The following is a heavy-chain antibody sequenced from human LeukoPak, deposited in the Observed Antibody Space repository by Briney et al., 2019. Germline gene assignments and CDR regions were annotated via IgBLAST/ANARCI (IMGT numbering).Heavy chain of an antibody. J-gene: IGHJ4*02. D-gene: IGHD6-13*01. V-gene: IGHV7-4-1*02. CDR1: GYTFTSYA. CDR2: INTNTGNP. Sequence: ASVKVSCKASGYTFTSYAMNWVRQAPGQGLGWMGWINTNTGNPTYAQGFTGRFVFSLDTSVSTAYLQISSLKAEDTAVYYCARDSPGIAAAGNFDYWGQGTLVTVSS. CDR3: ARDSPGIAAAGNFDY.